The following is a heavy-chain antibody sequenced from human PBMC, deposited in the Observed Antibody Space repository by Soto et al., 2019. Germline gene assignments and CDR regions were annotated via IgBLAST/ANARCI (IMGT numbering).Heavy chain of an antibody. CDR1: GDSISSYY. V-gene: IGHV4-59*01. CDR3: ARSNGDYGAY. D-gene: IGHD4-17*01. Sequence: SETLSLTCTVSGDSISSYYWSWIRQPPGKGLEWIGYIYYSGSTNYNPSLKSRVTISVDTSKNQFSLKLSSVTAADTAVYYCARSNGDYGAYWSQGTLVTVSS. J-gene: IGHJ4*02. CDR2: IYYSGST.